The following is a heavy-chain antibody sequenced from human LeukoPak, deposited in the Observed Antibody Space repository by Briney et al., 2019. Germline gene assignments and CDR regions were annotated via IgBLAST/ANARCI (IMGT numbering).Heavy chain of an antibody. V-gene: IGHV3-21*01. D-gene: IGHD6-19*01. CDR2: ISSSSSYI. J-gene: IGHJ5*02. CDR3: AGGIAVAGEFDP. CDR1: GFTFSSYS. Sequence: NTGGSLRLSCAASGFTFSSYSMNWVRQAPGKGLEWVSSISSSSSYIYYADSVKGRFTISRDNAKNSLYLQMNSLRAEDTAVYYCAGGIAVAGEFDPWGQGTLVTVSS.